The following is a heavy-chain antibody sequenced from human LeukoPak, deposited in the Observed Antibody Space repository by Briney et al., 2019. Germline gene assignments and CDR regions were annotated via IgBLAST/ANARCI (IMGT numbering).Heavy chain of an antibody. J-gene: IGHJ6*02. CDR1: GGSISSGDYY. CDR2: IYYSGST. V-gene: IGHV4-30-4*01. D-gene: IGHD3-10*01. Sequence: SETLSLTCTVSGGSISSGDYYWSWIRQPPGMGLEWIGYIYYSGSTYYNPSLKSRVTISVDTSKNQFSLKLSSVTAADTAVYYCAREPRVRESGYYYYGMDVWGQGTTVTVSS. CDR3: AREPRVRESGYYYYGMDV.